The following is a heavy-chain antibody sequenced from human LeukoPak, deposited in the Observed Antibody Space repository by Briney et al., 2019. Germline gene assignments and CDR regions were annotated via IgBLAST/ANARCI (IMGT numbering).Heavy chain of an antibody. V-gene: IGHV4-39*07. D-gene: IGHD3-3*01. Sequence: SETLSLTCTVSGGSISNTSYYWGWIRQPPGKGLEWSGSIYYSGTTYYNPSLKSRVTISVDTSKNQFSLKLNSVTAADTAVYYCARGPSNYDFWSGYYGHHYYMDVWGKGTTVTVSS. CDR3: ARGPSNYDFWSGYYGHHYYMDV. J-gene: IGHJ6*03. CDR1: GGSISNTSYY. CDR2: IYYSGTT.